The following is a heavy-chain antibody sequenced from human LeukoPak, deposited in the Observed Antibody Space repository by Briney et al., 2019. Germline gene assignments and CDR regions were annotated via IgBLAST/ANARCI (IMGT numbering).Heavy chain of an antibody. CDR3: ARVGRYGVDY. D-gene: IGHD5-18*01. V-gene: IGHV3-48*03. CDR1: GFTFSSFE. J-gene: IGHJ4*02. CDR2: MISTGTTI. Sequence: GGSLRLSCAASGFTFSSFEMNWVRQAPGKGLAWVSYMISTGTTIYYADSVKGRFTISGDNAKNSLYLQMNSLRVEDTAVYYCARVGRYGVDYWGQGTLVTLST.